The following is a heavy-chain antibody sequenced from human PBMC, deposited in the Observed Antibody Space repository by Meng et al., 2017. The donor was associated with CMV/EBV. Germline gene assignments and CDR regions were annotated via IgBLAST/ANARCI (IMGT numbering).Heavy chain of an antibody. CDR2: ISYDGSNK. Sequence: QVQLVESGGGLVQPGRSLRLSCAASGFTFSSYAMHWVRQAPGKGLEWVAVISYDGSNKYYADSVKGRFTISRDNSKNTLYLQMNSLRAEDTAVYYCAPGWFDPWGQGTLVTVSS. CDR1: GFTFSSYA. J-gene: IGHJ5*02. V-gene: IGHV3-30-3*01. CDR3: APGWFDP.